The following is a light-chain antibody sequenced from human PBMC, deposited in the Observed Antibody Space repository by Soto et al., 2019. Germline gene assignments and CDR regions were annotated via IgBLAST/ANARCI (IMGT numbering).Light chain of an antibody. CDR2: DAS. V-gene: IGKV3D-20*02. Sequence: ECVLAQSPGTLSLSPGERATRSCRASQSVSSTYLAWYQQKPGQAPRLLIYDASTRATGIPARFSGSGSGTDFTLTITSLEPEDFAVYYCQQRSNWPPTFGQGTKVDI. J-gene: IGKJ1*01. CDR3: QQRSNWPPT. CDR1: QSVSSTY.